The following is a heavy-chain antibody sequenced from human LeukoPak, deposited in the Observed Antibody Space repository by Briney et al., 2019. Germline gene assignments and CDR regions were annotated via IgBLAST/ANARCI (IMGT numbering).Heavy chain of an antibody. J-gene: IGHJ4*02. V-gene: IGHV3-30*18. CDR1: GFTFSSYG. CDR2: ISYDGSNK. D-gene: IGHD5-18*01. CDR3: AKERVSGYSYGPFDY. Sequence: GRSLRLSCAASGFTFSSYGMHWVRQAPGKGLEWVAVISYDGSNKYYADSVKGRFTISRDNSKNTLYLQMNSLRAEDTAVYYCAKERVSGYSYGPFDYWGQGTLVTVSS.